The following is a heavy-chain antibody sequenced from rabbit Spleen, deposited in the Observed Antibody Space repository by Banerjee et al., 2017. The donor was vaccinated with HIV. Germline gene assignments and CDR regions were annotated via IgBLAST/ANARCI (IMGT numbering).Heavy chain of an antibody. Sequence: QLTETGGGLVKPGGSLTLTCKASGIDLTNYYITWVRQAPGKGLEWIGIIYVARGTTDYASWVNGQFTISSYNAQSTVELKMTSLTAADTATYFCARDSGTSFSSYGMDLWGPGTLVTVS. D-gene: IGHD8-1*01. CDR1: GIDLTNYY. V-gene: IGHV1S7*01. CDR2: IYVARGTT. CDR3: ARDSGTSFSSYGMDL. J-gene: IGHJ6*01.